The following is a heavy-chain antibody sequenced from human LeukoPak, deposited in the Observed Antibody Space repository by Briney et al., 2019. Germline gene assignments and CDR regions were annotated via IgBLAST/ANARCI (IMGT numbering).Heavy chain of an antibody. Sequence: GGSLRLSCAASGFTFSNYWMSWVRQAPGKGLEWVANIKQDGSEKNYVNSVKGRFTISRDNAKNSLYLQMNSVRAEDTAIYYCAREDDWNYEDYWGQGTLVTVSS. D-gene: IGHD1-7*01. CDR1: GFTFSNYW. CDR2: IKQDGSEK. J-gene: IGHJ4*02. CDR3: AREDDWNYEDY. V-gene: IGHV3-7*01.